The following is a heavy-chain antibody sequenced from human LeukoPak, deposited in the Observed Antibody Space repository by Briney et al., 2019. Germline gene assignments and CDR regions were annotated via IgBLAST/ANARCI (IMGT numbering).Heavy chain of an antibody. CDR2: ISGSGGST. Sequence: GGSLRLSCAASGFTFSSYAMSWVRQAPGKGLEWVSSISGSGGSTYYADSAKGRFTISRDNSKNTLYLQMNSLRAEDTAVYYCARYPTDYDSGNYKYFFDYWGQGTLVAVSS. CDR1: GFTFSSYA. D-gene: IGHD3-10*01. V-gene: IGHV3-23*01. J-gene: IGHJ4*02. CDR3: ARYPTDYDSGNYKYFFDY.